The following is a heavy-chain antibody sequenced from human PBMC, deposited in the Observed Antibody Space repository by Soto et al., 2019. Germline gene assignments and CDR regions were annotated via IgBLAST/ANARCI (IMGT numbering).Heavy chain of an antibody. CDR1: GFTFSSYE. D-gene: IGHD5-12*01. CDR3: ARDGGYSGYDSMTGIQYYYYYGMDV. CDR2: ISSSGSTI. Sequence: GGSLRLSCAASGFTFSSYEMNWVRQAPGKGLEWVSYISSSGSTIYYADSVKGRFTISRDNAKNSLYLQMNSLRAEDTAVYYCARDGGYSGYDSMTGIQYYYYYGMDVWGQGTTVTVS. J-gene: IGHJ6*02. V-gene: IGHV3-48*03.